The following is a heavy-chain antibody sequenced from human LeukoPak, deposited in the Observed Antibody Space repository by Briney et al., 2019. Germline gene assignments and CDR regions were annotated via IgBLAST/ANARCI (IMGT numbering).Heavy chain of an antibody. Sequence: GGSLRLSCAASGFTFSSHWMHWVRQAPGKGLVWVSRINSDGSSTSYADSVKGRFTISRDNAKNTLYLQMNSLRAEDTAVYYCARVRSYYDSSGYYPVWGQGTLVTVSS. V-gene: IGHV3-74*01. CDR3: ARVRSYYDSSGYYPV. CDR1: GFTFSSHW. CDR2: INSDGSST. J-gene: IGHJ4*02. D-gene: IGHD3-22*01.